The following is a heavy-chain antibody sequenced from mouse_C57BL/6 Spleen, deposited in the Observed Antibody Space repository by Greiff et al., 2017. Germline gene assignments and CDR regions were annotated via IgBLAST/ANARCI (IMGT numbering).Heavy chain of an antibody. Sequence: VQLVESGPGLVAPSQSLSITCTVSGFSLTSYGVDWVRQSPGKGLEWLGVIWGVGSTNYNSALKSRLSISKDNSKSQVFLKMNSLQTDDTAMYYCASGNFSNPFAYWGQGTLVTVSA. CDR2: IWGVGST. J-gene: IGHJ3*01. CDR1: GFSLTSYG. D-gene: IGHD2-5*01. V-gene: IGHV2-6*01. CDR3: ASGNFSNPFAY.